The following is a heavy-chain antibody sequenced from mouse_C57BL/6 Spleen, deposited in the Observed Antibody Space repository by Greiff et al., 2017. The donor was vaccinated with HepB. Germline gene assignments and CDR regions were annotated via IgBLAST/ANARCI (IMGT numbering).Heavy chain of an antibody. J-gene: IGHJ1*03. Sequence: DVQLQESGPELVKPGASVKMSCKASGYTFTDYNMHWVKQSHGKSLEWIGYINPNNGGTSYNQKFKGKATLTVNKSSSTAYMELRSLTSEDSAVYYCARLYYGSSYYWYFDVWGTGTTVTVSS. CDR1: GYTFTDYN. CDR3: ARLYYGSSYYWYFDV. CDR2: INPNNGGT. V-gene: IGHV1-22*01. D-gene: IGHD1-1*01.